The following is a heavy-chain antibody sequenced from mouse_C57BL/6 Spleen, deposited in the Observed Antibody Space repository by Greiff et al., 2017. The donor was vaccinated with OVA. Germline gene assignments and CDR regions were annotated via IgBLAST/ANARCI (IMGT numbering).Heavy chain of an antibody. J-gene: IGHJ3*01. CDR2: IYPGSGNT. CDR3: AIDGYYTY. V-gene: IGHV1-76*01. CDR1: GYTFTDYY. D-gene: IGHD2-3*01. Sequence: VQRVESGAELVRPGASVKLSCKASGYTFTDYYINWVKQRPGQGLEWIARIYPGSGNTYYNEKFKGKATLTAEKSSSTAYMQLSSLTSEDSAVYFCAIDGYYTYWGQGTLVTVSA.